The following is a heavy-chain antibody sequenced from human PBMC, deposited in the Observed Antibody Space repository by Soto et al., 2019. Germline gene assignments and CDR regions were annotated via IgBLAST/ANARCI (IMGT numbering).Heavy chain of an antibody. Sequence: LRLSCAASGFTFSSYWMHWVRQAPGKGLVWVSRINSDGSSTSYADSVKGRFTISRDNSKNTLYLQMNSLRAEDTAVYYCAPIVVVAATGIDYWGQGTLVTVSS. J-gene: IGHJ4*02. CDR1: GFTFSSYW. D-gene: IGHD2-15*01. CDR2: INSDGSST. V-gene: IGHV3-74*01. CDR3: APIVVVAATGIDY.